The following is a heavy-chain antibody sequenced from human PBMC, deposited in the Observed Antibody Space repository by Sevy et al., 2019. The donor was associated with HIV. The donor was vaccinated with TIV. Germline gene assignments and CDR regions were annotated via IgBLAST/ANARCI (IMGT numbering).Heavy chain of an antibody. CDR1: GYTFRHYW. CDR2: INPNNGDT. CDR3: ARDAGIYGLPWWFDP. J-gene: IGHJ5*02. V-gene: IGHV1-2*02. D-gene: IGHD3-10*01. Sequence: ASVKVSCQASGYTFRHYWIHWMRQAPGQGPEWMGWINPNNGDTLYAQTFQGRVTMTRDISISAAYMELNWLSSDDTAVYYCARDAGIYGLPWWFDPWGQGTLVTVSS.